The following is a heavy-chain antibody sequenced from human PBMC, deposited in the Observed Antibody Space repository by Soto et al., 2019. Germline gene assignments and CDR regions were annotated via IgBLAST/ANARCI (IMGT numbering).Heavy chain of an antibody. Sequence: EVQLLESGGGLVQPGGSLRLSCAASGFTFSSYALSWVRQAPGKGLEWVSAISGSGGSTYYADSVKGRFTISRDNSKNPLYLQMNSLRAEDTAVYYCAKARGVTTHFDYWGQGTLVTVSS. CDR2: ISGSGGST. J-gene: IGHJ4*02. CDR3: AKARGVTTHFDY. V-gene: IGHV3-23*01. D-gene: IGHD4-17*01. CDR1: GFTFSSYA.